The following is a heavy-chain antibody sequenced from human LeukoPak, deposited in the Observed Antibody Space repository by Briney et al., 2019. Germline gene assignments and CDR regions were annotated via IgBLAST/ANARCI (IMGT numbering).Heavy chain of an antibody. CDR1: GGSISSGDYY. CDR2: IHYSGST. Sequence: SQTLSLTCTVSGGSISSGDYYWSWIRQPPGKGLEWIGYIHYSGSTYYSPSLRSRVTISVDTSKNQFSLKLSSVTVADTAVYYCARTTRGHGIYHYYMDVWGKGTTVTVSS. V-gene: IGHV4-30-4*08. D-gene: IGHD1-1*01. CDR3: ARTTRGHGIYHYYMDV. J-gene: IGHJ6*03.